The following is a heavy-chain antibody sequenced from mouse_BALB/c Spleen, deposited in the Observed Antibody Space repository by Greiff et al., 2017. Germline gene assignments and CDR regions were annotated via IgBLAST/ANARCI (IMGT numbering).Heavy chain of an antibody. CDR2: INPYNGGT. CDR1: GYSFTGYT. J-gene: IGHJ4*01. Sequence: VQLQQSGPELVKPGASMKISCKASGYSFTGYTMNWVKQSHGKNLEWIGLINPYNGGTSYNQKFKGKATLTVDKSSSTAYMELLSLTSEDSAVYYCARRQLSTTATCYAMDYWGQGTSVTVSS. CDR3: ARRQLSTTATCYAMDY. V-gene: IGHV1-18*01. D-gene: IGHD1-2*01.